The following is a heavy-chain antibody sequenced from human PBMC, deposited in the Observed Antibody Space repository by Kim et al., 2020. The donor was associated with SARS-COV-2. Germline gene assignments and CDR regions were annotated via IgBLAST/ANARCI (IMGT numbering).Heavy chain of an antibody. CDR3: ARKHQLTGYYYGMDV. CDR1: GGSFSGYY. Sequence: SETLSLTCAVYGGSFSGYYWSWIRQPPGKGMEWIGEINHSGSTNYNPSLKSRVTISVDTSKNQFSLKLSSVTAADTAVYYCARKHQLTGYYYGMDVWGQG. V-gene: IGHV4-34*01. D-gene: IGHD7-27*01. J-gene: IGHJ6*02. CDR2: INHSGST.